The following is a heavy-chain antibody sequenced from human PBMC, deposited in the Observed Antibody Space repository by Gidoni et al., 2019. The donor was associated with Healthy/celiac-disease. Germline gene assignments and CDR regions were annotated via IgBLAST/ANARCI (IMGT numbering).Heavy chain of an antibody. CDR3: ARGGFGSSWYEFDY. D-gene: IGHD6-13*01. CDR2: IYPGDSAT. V-gene: IGHV5-51*03. CDR1: GYSVTSYW. Sequence: AEVVNSADALKNDGKGSGYSVTSYWIGRVRQMPGTGLEWMWMIYPGDSATRYNPSLQGQLTISAAKSISTAYLQWSSLKASDTAMYYCARGGFGSSWYEFDYWGQGTLVTLSS. J-gene: IGHJ4*02.